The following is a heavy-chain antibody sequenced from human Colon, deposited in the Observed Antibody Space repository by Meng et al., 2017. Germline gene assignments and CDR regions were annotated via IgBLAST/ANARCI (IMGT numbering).Heavy chain of an antibody. CDR1: GDSVSSNSAA. D-gene: IGHD2-15*01. CDR3: ARDRGCSGGSCYPYYYYGMDV. CDR2: TYYRSKWYN. V-gene: IGHV6-1*01. Sequence: SCAISGDSVSSNSAAWNWIRQSPSRGLEWLGRTYYRSKWYNDYAVSVKSRITINPDTSKNQFSLQLNSVTPEDTAVYYCARDRGCSGGSCYPYYYYGMDVWGQGTTVTVSS. J-gene: IGHJ6*02.